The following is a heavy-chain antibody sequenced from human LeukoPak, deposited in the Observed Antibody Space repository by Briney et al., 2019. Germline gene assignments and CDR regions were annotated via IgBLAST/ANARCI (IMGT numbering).Heavy chain of an antibody. CDR1: GFTVSNNY. CDR2: IYSGGST. J-gene: IGHJ6*02. Sequence: PGGSLRLSCAASGFTVSNNYMSWVRQAPGKGLEWVALIYSGGSTYYADFVKGRFTISRDSSKNTLYLLMSSLRAEDTAVYYCAGFSHKGVWGQGTTVTVSS. V-gene: IGHV3-66*01. CDR3: AGFSHKGV.